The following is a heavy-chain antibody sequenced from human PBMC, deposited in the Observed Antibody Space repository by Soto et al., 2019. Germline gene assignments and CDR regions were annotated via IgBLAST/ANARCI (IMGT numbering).Heavy chain of an antibody. D-gene: IGHD6-13*01. CDR3: AKEDSSSWHYYYGMDV. V-gene: IGHV3-30*18. J-gene: IGHJ6*02. Sequence: QVQLVESGGGVVQPGRSLRLSCAASGFTFSSYGMNWVRQAPGKGLEWVAVISYDGSNKYYADSVKGRFTISRDSSKNVLYLQMNSMRAEDTAVYYCAKEDSSSWHYYYGMDVWGQGTTVTVSS. CDR2: ISYDGSNK. CDR1: GFTFSSYG.